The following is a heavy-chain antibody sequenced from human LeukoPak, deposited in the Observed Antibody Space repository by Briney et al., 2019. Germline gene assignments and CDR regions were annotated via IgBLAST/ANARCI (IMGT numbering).Heavy chain of an antibody. V-gene: IGHV4-39*07. D-gene: IGHD4-23*01. CDR3: ARGSGNSEFDY. Sequence: PSETLSLTCTVSGGSITSSSYYWGWIRQPPGKGLEWIGNMYNSGSTYYSPSLKSRVTISVDTSKNQFSLKLSSVTAADTAVYYCARGSGNSEFDYWGQGTLVTVSS. J-gene: IGHJ4*02. CDR1: GGSITSSSYY. CDR2: MYNSGST.